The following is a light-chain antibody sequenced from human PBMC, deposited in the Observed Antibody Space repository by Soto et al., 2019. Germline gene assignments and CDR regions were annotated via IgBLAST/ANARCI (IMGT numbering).Light chain of an antibody. CDR2: DAS. Sequence: EILMTQSPATLSVSPGERATLSCRASQGVSSNLAWYQQKPGQAPRLLIYDASTRATGIPARFSGSGSGTEFTLTVSSLQSEDFGVYYCQHYNNWPPYTFGQGTNLEIK. J-gene: IGKJ2*01. V-gene: IGKV3-15*01. CDR1: QGVSSN. CDR3: QHYNNWPPYT.